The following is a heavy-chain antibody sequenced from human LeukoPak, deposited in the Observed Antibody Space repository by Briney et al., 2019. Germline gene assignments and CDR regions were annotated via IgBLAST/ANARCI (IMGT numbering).Heavy chain of an antibody. CDR3: ARAPTVLVGYCSSSSCQADY. CDR1: GFTFSSYG. CDR2: IRGDGSNK. Sequence: GGSLRLSCAASGFTFSSYGMNWVRQAPGKGLEWVASIRGDGSNKYYADSVRGRFTISRDNAKNTLYLQMNSLRAEDTAVYYCARAPTVLVGYCSSSSCQADYWGQGTLVTVSS. D-gene: IGHD2-2*01. J-gene: IGHJ4*02. V-gene: IGHV3-33*08.